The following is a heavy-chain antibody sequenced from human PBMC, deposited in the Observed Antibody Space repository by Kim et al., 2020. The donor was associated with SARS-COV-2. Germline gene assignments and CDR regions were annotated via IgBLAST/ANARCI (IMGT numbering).Heavy chain of an antibody. CDR2: INHSGST. V-gene: IGHV4-34*01. D-gene: IGHD3-10*01. CDR3: SRGRSITMLRNNWFDP. CDR1: GVSFSGYY. J-gene: IGHJ5*01. Sequence: SETLSLTCAVYGVSFSGYYLSWIRQPPGKGLEWIGEINHSGSTNYNPYLKSRVTISADTSKNQFFLKLSSVTAADTAVYYCSRGRSITMLRNNWFDPWGPKALLSVSS.